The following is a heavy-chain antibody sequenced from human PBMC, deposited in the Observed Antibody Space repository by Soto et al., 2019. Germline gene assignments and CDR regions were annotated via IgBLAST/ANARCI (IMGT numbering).Heavy chain of an antibody. CDR1: GGSFSSYA. CDR2: IIPIFGTA. D-gene: IGHD6-6*01. V-gene: IGHV1-69*01. Sequence: QVQLVQSGAEVKKPGSSVKVSCKASGGSFSSYAISWVRQAPGQGLEWMGGIIPIFGTANYAQKFQGRVTITADESTSTAYMELSSLRSEDTAVYCCARDIAALTAFDIWGQGTMVTVSS. J-gene: IGHJ3*02. CDR3: ARDIAALTAFDI.